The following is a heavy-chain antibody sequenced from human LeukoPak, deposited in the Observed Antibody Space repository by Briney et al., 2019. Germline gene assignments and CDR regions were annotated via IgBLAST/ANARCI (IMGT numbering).Heavy chain of an antibody. J-gene: IGHJ4*02. CDR1: GGTFSSYA. D-gene: IGHD1-7*01. CDR2: IIPILGIA. V-gene: IGHV1-69*04. Sequence: SVKVSCKASGGTFSSYAISWVRQAPGQGLEWMGRIIPILGIANYAQKFQGRVTMTRDTSTGTVYMELSSLRSEDTAVYYCASRELGAGPFNYWGQGTLVTVSS. CDR3: ASRELGAGPFNY.